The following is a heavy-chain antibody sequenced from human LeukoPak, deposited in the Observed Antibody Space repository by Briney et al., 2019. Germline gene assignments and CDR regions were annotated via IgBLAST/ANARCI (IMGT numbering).Heavy chain of an antibody. CDR3: ARRGQSVYFDY. CDR2: IYYRGST. Sequence: KPSETLSLTCTVSGGSISSSSYYCGWIRQPPGKGLEWIGSIYYRGSTYYNPSLKSRVTISADTSKNQFSLKLSSVTAADTAVYYCARRGQSVYFDYWGQGTLVTVSS. CDR1: GGSISSSSYY. J-gene: IGHJ4*02. V-gene: IGHV4-39*01.